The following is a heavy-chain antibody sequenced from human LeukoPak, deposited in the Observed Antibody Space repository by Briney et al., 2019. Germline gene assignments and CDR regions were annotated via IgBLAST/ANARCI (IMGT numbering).Heavy chain of an antibody. CDR3: ARAQTELSFDY. V-gene: IGHV4-59*01. CDR1: GGSISSYY. CDR2: IYYSGST. D-gene: IGHD1-26*01. Sequence: PSETLSLTCTVSGGSISSYYWSWIRQPPGKGLEWIGYIYYSGSTNYNPSLKSRVTISVDTSKNQFSLKLSSVTAADTAVYYCARAQTELSFDYWGQGTLVTVSS. J-gene: IGHJ4*02.